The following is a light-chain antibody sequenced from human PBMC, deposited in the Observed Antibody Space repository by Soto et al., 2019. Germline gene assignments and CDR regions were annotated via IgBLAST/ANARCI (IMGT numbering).Light chain of an antibody. CDR2: EVT. V-gene: IGLV2-23*02. J-gene: IGLJ1*01. CDR3: CSYGGSSALPYV. CDR1: SSDVGTYNL. Sequence: QSALAQPASVSGSPEQSVTISCTGTSSDVGTYNLVSWYQQYPGKAPKLIIYEVTERPSGVSNRFSGSKFGNTASLTISGLLPEDEADYYCCSYGGSSALPYVFGTGTKVTVL.